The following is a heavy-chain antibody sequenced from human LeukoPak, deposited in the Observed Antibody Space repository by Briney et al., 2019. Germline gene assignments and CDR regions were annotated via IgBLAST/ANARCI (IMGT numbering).Heavy chain of an antibody. D-gene: IGHD3-22*01. CDR1: GYTFSGYY. J-gene: IGHJ3*02. Sequence: ASVKLSCKASGYTFSGYYIHWVRQAPGQGLEWMGRINLNNGGTNYAQKFQGRVTMTRDMSMSTAYMELSRLRSDDTAVYYCAGEDNSSGYRPFDIWGQGTMVTVPS. CDR3: AGEDNSSGYRPFDI. CDR2: INLNNGGT. V-gene: IGHV1-2*06.